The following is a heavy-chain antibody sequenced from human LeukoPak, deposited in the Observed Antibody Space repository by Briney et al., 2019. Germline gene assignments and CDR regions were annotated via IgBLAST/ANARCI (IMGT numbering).Heavy chain of an antibody. CDR2: ISAYNGNT. D-gene: IGHD3-10*01. CDR1: GYTFTSYG. CDR3: ARDGSGSYRYYYYGMDV. V-gene: IGHV1-18*01. Sequence: ASVTVSCTASGYTFTSYGISWVRQAPGRGLEWMGWISAYNGNTNYAQKLQGRVTMTTDTSTSTAYMELRSLRSDDTAVYYCARDGSGSYRYYYYGMDVWGQGTTVTVSS. J-gene: IGHJ6*02.